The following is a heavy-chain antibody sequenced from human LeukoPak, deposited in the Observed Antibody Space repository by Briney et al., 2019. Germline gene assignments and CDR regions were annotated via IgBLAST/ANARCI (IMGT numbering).Heavy chain of an antibody. Sequence: GGSLRLSCAASGFTFSSYSMTWVRQAPGKGLEWVSSISSSSSYIYYADSVKGRFTISRDNAKNSLYLQMNSLRAEDTAVYYCARDRDYYDSSGYKWAYYFDYWGQGTLVTVSS. CDR1: GFTFSSYS. CDR3: ARDRDYYDSSGYKWAYYFDY. CDR2: ISSSSSYI. J-gene: IGHJ4*02. D-gene: IGHD3-22*01. V-gene: IGHV3-21*01.